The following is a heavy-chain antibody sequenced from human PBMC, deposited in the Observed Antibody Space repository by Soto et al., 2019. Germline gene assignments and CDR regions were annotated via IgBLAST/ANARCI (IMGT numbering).Heavy chain of an antibody. CDR3: AREVSSRDLDY. CDR2: IIPILGIA. CDR1: GGTFSSYT. J-gene: IGHJ4*02. Sequence: QVQLVQSGAEVKKPGSSGKLSCKASGGTFSSYTSSWVRQAPGQGLEWMGRIIPILGIANYAQKFQGRVTITADKSTSTAYMELSSLRSEDTAVYYCAREVSSRDLDYWGQGTLVTVSS. V-gene: IGHV1-69*08.